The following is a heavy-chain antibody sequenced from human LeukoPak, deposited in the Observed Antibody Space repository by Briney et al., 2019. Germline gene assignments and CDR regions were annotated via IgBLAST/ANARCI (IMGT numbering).Heavy chain of an antibody. CDR3: AKDRPNYYDSSGHYYRRDGDY. V-gene: IGHV3-23*01. CDR2: VSGSGGYT. D-gene: IGHD3-22*01. J-gene: IGHJ4*02. Sequence: GGSLRLSCAASGFTFSSYAMSWVRQAPGKGLEWVSSVSGSGGYTYYAGSVKGRFTISRDNSKNTLYLQMNSLRAEDTAIYYCAKDRPNYYDSSGHYYRRDGDYWGQGTLVTVSS. CDR1: GFTFSSYA.